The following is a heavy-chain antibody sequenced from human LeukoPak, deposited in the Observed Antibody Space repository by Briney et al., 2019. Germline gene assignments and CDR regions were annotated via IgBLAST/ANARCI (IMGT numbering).Heavy chain of an antibody. V-gene: IGHV3-66*03. D-gene: IGHD3-22*01. J-gene: IGHJ4*02. CDR2: IYSSGGT. CDR3: ARELGYYYDATGDF. CDR1: GFTVSSKY. Sequence: PGGSLRLSCAASGFTVSSKYMNWVRQAPGKGLEWVSIIYSSGGTYYADSVKGRFTISRDNSRNTLYLQMNSLRPEDTAVYYCARELGYYYDATGDFWGQGTLVTVSS.